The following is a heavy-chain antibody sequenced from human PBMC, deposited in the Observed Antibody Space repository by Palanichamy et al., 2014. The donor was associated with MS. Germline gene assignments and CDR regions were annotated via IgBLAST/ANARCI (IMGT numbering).Heavy chain of an antibody. J-gene: IGHJ3*02. V-gene: IGHV1-18*01. Sequence: VQLVQSGAEVKKPGASVKVSCKASGYTFTRYGISWVRQAPGQGLEWMGWISAYNGNTNYAQKLQGRVTMTTDTSTSTAYMELRSLRSDDTAVYYCASTRITMVRGVIDFDAFDIWGQGTMVTVSS. D-gene: IGHD3-10*01. CDR2: ISAYNGNT. CDR3: ASTRITMVRGVIDFDAFDI. CDR1: GYTFTRYG.